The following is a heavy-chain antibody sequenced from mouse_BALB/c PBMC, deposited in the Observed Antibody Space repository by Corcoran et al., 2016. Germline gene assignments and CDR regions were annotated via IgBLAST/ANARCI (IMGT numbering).Heavy chain of an antibody. CDR3: ARGSSGYLYYYVMDY. D-gene: IGHD3-1*01. V-gene: IGHV1S136*01. J-gene: IGHJ4*01. Sequence: EVQLQQSGPELVKPGASVKMSCKASGYTFTSYVMHWVKQKPGQGLEWIGYINPYNDGTKYNEKFKGKATLTSDKSSSTAYMELSSLTSEDSAVYYCARGSSGYLYYYVMDYWGQGTSVTVSS. CDR1: GYTFTSYV. CDR2: INPYNDGT.